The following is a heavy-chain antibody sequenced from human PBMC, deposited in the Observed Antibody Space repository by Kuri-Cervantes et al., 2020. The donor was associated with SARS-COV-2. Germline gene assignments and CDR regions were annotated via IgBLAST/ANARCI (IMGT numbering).Heavy chain of an antibody. CDR2: INPNSGGT. Sequence: ASVKVSCKASGYTFTGYYMHWVRQAPGQGLEWMGWINPNSGGTNYAQKFQGWVTMTRDTSISTAYMELSRLRSDDTAVYYCARDERGCSSNWFDPWGQGTRGTVSS. D-gene: IGHD6-13*01. CDR1: GYTFTGYY. J-gene: IGHJ5*02. CDR3: ARDERGCSSNWFDP. V-gene: IGHV1-2*04.